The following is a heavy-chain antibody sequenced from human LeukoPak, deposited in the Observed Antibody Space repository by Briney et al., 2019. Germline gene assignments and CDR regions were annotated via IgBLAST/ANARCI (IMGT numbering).Heavy chain of an antibody. J-gene: IGHJ4*02. D-gene: IGHD3-22*01. CDR1: GYTFTGYY. CDR3: ARGHYYDSSGYYYALSY. CDR2: INPSGGST. V-gene: IGHV1-46*01. Sequence: ASVKVSCKASGYTFTGYYMHWVRQAPGQGLEWMGIINPSGGSTTYAQKFQGRVAMTRDTSTSTVYMELSSLRSEDTAVYYCARGHYYDSSGYYYALSYWGQGTLVTVSS.